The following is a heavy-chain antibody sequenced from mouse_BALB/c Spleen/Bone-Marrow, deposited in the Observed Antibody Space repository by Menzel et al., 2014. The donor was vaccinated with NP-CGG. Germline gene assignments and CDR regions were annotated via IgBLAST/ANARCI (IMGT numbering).Heavy chain of an antibody. CDR2: IWGDGST. Sequence: QVQLKDSGPGLVAPSQSLSITCTVSGFSLTGYGVSWVRQPPGKGLEWLGMIWGDGSTDYNSALKSRLSISKDNSKSQVVLKMNNLQTDDTARYYCARDSCLNERALDYWGQGTSVTVSS. CDR1: GFSLTGYG. J-gene: IGHJ4*01. V-gene: IGHV2-6-7*01. CDR3: ARDSCLNERALDY.